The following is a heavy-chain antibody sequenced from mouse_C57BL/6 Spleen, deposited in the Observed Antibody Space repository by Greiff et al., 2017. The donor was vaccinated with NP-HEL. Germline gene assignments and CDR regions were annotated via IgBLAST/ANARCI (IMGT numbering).Heavy chain of an antibody. CDR1: GFTFSSYG. J-gene: IGHJ1*03. Sequence: EVMLVESGGDLVKPGGSLKLSCAASGFTFSSYGMSWVRQTPDKRLEWVATISSGGSYTYYPDSVKGRFTISRDNAKNTLYLQMSSLKSEDTAMYYCARQDYYGSSSYFDVWGTRTTVTVSS. V-gene: IGHV5-6*01. CDR3: ARQDYYGSSSYFDV. D-gene: IGHD1-1*01. CDR2: ISSGGSYT.